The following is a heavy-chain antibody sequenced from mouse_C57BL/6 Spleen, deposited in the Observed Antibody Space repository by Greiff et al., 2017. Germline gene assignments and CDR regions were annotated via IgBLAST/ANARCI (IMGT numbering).Heavy chain of an antibody. CDR2: ISSGSSTI. CDR3: ARPLSEAWFAH. Sequence: EVQLVESGGGLVKPGGSLKLSCAASGFTFSDYGMHCVRQAPEKGLEWVAYISSGSSTIYYADTVKGRFTISRENAKNTLFLQMTSLRSEDTAMYYCARPLSEAWFAHWGQGTLVTVSA. V-gene: IGHV5-17*01. J-gene: IGHJ3*01. CDR1: GFTFSDYG.